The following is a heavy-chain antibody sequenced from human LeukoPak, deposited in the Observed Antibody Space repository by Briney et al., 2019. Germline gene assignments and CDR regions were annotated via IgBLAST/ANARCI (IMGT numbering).Heavy chain of an antibody. CDR2: ISATGAKT. CDR3: AKDRDGDFHFYLDV. CDR1: GFTFSVYA. J-gene: IGHJ6*04. Sequence: PGGSLRLSCEASGFTFSVYAMSWIRQAPGEGLEWVSLISATGAKTSYADSVKGRFTISRDNSRNMVFLQMHSLRAEDTAVYYCAKDRDGDFHFYLDVWGKGTTVSVSS. D-gene: IGHD4-17*01. V-gene: IGHV3-23*01.